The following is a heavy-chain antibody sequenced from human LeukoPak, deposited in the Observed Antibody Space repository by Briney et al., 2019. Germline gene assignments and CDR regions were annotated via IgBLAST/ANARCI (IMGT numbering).Heavy chain of an antibody. CDR2: IYYSGST. J-gene: IGHJ4*02. D-gene: IGHD2-15*01. CDR1: GGSISSYY. CDR3: ARLRYCSGGSCYKYFDY. Sequence: SETLSLTCTVSGGSISSYYWSWIRQPPGKGLEWIGYIYYSGSTNYNPSLKSRVTISVDTSKNQFSLKLSSVTAADTAVYCCARLRYCSGGSCYKYFDYWGQGTLVTVSS. V-gene: IGHV4-59*08.